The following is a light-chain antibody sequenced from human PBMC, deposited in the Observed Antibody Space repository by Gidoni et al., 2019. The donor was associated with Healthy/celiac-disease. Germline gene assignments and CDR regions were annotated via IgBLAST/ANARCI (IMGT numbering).Light chain of an antibody. CDR2: ATS. Sequence: GDRVTITYRTSQSISSYLNWYQHKPGKSPKLLIYATSSLTSGVPSRFSGSGSGTDFTLTISSLQPEDFATYYCQQSYSTPRTFGQWTKLEIK. CDR3: QQSYSTPRT. V-gene: IGKV1-39*01. CDR1: QSISSY. J-gene: IGKJ1*01.